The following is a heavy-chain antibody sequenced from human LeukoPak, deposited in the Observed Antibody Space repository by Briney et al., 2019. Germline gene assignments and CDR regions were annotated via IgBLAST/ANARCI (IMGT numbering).Heavy chain of an antibody. D-gene: IGHD1-1*01. J-gene: IGHJ3*02. CDR1: GYTFTGHY. CDR2: INPNSGGT. Sequence: GSVKVSCKPSGYTFTGHYMHWVRQAPGQGPEWMGWINPNSGGTNYAQKFQGRVTMTRDTSISTAYMELSGLRSDDTAVYYCARCSTPHWIFDAFDIWGQGTMVTVSS. CDR3: ARCSTPHWIFDAFDI. V-gene: IGHV1-2*02.